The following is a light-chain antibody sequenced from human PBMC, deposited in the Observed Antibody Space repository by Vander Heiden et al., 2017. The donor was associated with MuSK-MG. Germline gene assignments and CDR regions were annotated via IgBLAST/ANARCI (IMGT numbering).Light chain of an antibody. CDR3: QQHDNLPFT. CDR1: QSVARNY. J-gene: IGKJ5*01. Sequence: EIVLTQSPGTLSLSPGDRATLSCRASQSVARNYLAWYQQKPGQAPRLLIYTASSRATGIPDRFSGSGSGTDFTLTISRLEPEDFVEYYCQQHDNLPFTFGQGTLMEIK. CDR2: TAS. V-gene: IGKV3-20*01.